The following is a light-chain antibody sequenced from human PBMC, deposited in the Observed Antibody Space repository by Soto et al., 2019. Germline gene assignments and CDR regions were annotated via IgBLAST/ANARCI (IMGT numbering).Light chain of an antibody. CDR2: DVI. Sequence: QSALTQPASVSGSPGQSIAISCAAASSDDGGYNRVSWYQQHPGKAPKLLIYDVINRPSGVSHRFSGSKSGNTASLTISGLQAEDEADYYCSSYSSTRTLYVFGNGTKVTVL. V-gene: IGLV2-14*01. CDR1: SSDDGGYNR. CDR3: SSYSSTRTLYV. J-gene: IGLJ1*01.